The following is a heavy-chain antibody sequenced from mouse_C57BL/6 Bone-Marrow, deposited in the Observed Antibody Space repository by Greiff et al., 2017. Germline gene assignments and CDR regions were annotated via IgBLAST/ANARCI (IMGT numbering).Heavy chain of an antibody. V-gene: IGHV1-63*01. J-gene: IGHJ3*01. D-gene: IGHD2-4*01. CDR1: GYTFTNYW. CDR3: ARSGDYDRFAY. Sequence: QVQLKESGAELVRPGTSVKMSCKASGYTFTNYWIGWAKQSPGHGLEWIGDIYTGGGYTNYNEKFKGKATLTADKSSSTAYMQFSGLTSEDSAIYYCARSGDYDRFAYWGQGTLVTVSA. CDR2: IYTGGGYT.